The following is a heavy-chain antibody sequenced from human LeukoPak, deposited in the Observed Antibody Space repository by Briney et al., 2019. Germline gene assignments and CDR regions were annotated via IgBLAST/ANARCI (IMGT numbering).Heavy chain of an antibody. V-gene: IGHV3-7*01. Sequence: PGGSLRLSCAVSGFTFRRYWMSWVRQAPGKGLEWVANIKQDGSEKYYVDSVKGRFTISRDNAKNSLYLQMNSLRAEDTAVYYCARDAYCTSGVCYSFLGYWGQGTLVTVSS. CDR2: IKQDGSEK. CDR3: ARDAYCTSGVCYSFLGY. D-gene: IGHD2-8*01. CDR1: GFTFRRYW. J-gene: IGHJ4*02.